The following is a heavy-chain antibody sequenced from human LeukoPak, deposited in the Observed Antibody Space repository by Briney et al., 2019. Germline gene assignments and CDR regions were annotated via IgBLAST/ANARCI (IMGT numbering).Heavy chain of an antibody. CDR1: GQSISSYY. D-gene: IGHD4/OR15-4a*01. CDR2: IYYSGST. J-gene: IGHJ4*02. V-gene: IGHV4-59*08. CDR3: ARSRVYGGSFDY. Sequence: SETLSLTCTVSGQSISSYYWSWIRQPPGKGLEWVGYIYYSGSTSHNPSLKSRVTISEDTSKNQFSLKLSSVTASDTAVYYCARSRVYGGSFDYWSQGTLVTVSS.